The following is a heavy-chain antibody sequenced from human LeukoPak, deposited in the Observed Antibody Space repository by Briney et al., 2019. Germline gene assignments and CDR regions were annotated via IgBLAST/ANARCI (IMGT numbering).Heavy chain of an antibody. CDR1: GFPFDGYG. CDR3: ARDIVLIAVAVRGSFDI. Sequence: GGSLRLSCAASGFPFDGYGMNWVRQVPGKGLEWVSGINWNGGSTGYADSVKGRFTISRDNAKNSLYLQMNSLRAEDTALYYCARDIVLIAVAVRGSFDIWGQGTMVTVSS. D-gene: IGHD6-19*01. J-gene: IGHJ3*02. CDR2: INWNGGST. V-gene: IGHV3-20*04.